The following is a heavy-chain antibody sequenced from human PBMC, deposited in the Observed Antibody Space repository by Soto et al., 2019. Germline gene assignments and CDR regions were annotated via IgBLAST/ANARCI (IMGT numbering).Heavy chain of an antibody. Sequence: ASVKVSCKASGYTFSSYGISWVRQAPGQGLEWMGWTSAHNGNTNDAQKLQGRVTMTTDTSTSTAYMELRSLRSDDTAVYYCARDLHCSGGSCYLSADYYYGMDVWGQGTTVTVSS. V-gene: IGHV1-18*04. CDR2: TSAHNGNT. J-gene: IGHJ6*02. D-gene: IGHD2-15*01. CDR1: GYTFSSYG. CDR3: ARDLHCSGGSCYLSADYYYGMDV.